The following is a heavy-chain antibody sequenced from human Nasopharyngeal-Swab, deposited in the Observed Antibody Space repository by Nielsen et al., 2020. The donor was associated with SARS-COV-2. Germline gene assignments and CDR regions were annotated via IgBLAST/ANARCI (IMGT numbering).Heavy chain of an antibody. Sequence: SETLSLTCTVSGGSISSSGYYWGWIRQSPGKGLEWIGSFSYSGTTYFNPSLKSRVTISVDTSKNHFSVKLSSVTAADTAVYYCASYYYDSSDYSYWFDPWGQGTLVTVSS. CDR1: GGSISSSGYY. CDR3: ASYYYDSSDYSYWFDP. D-gene: IGHD3-22*01. J-gene: IGHJ5*02. CDR2: FSYSGTT. V-gene: IGHV4-39*01.